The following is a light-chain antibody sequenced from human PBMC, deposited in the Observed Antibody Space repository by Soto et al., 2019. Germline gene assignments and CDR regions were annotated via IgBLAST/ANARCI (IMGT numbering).Light chain of an antibody. CDR3: QQYNNWLPVT. Sequence: EIVLTQSPATLSLSPGERATLSCRASQSVSSYLAWYQQKPGQAPRLLIYDASNRATGIPDRFSGGGSGTDFTLTISRLEPEDFAVYYCQQYNNWLPVTFGQGTRLEI. J-gene: IGKJ5*01. V-gene: IGKV3-11*01. CDR2: DAS. CDR1: QSVSSY.